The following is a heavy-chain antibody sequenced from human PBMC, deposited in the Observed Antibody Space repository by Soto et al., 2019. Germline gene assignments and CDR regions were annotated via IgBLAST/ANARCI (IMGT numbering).Heavy chain of an antibody. CDR2: IIPIFGTA. D-gene: IGHD6-13*01. CDR1: GGTFSSYA. J-gene: IGHJ6*02. V-gene: IGHV1-69*01. CDR3: ASSIAAAGNLGHLRYYYYYGMDV. Sequence: QVQLVQSGAEVKKPGSSVKVSCKASGGTFSSYAISWVRQAPGQGLEWMGGIIPIFGTANYAQKFQGRVTITADESTSIAYMELSSLRSEDTAVYYCASSIAAAGNLGHLRYYYYYGMDVWGQGTTVTVSS.